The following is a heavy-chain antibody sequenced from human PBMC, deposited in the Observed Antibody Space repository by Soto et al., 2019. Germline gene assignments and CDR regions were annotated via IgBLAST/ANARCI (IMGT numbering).Heavy chain of an antibody. J-gene: IGHJ4*02. CDR3: ARSPRSSPYFDY. CDR1: GYTFSNFW. Sequence: PGESLKISCQCSGYTFSNFWIGWVRQLPGKGLEWMGIIYPGDHETRYSPSFHGKVTISADKSINTAYLQWNSLEASDTAFYFCARSPRSSPYFDYWGQGALVPVSP. V-gene: IGHV5-51*01. D-gene: IGHD6-13*01. CDR2: IYPGDHET.